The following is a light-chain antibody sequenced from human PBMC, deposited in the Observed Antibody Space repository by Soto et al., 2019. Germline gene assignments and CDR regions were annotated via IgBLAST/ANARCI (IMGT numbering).Light chain of an antibody. CDR2: GAS. CDR3: QQTYLSPWT. Sequence: DIQMTQSPSSLSASVGDRVSITCRASQSIRTYLNWYQQIPGKAPELLIYGASSLRSGVPSRFSGRGSGTDFTLTISSLQPEDFASYYGQQTYLSPWTFGQGTKVDLK. J-gene: IGKJ1*01. V-gene: IGKV1-39*01. CDR1: QSIRTY.